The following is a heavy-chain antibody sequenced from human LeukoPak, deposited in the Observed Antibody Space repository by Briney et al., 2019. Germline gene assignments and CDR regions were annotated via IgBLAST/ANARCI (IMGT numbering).Heavy chain of an antibody. Sequence: PSETLSLTCTVSGGSISSYYWSWIRQPPGKRLEWIGHIYYSGSTNYNPSLKSRVTISVDTSKNQFSLKLSSVTTADTAVYYCARSVVTLYWYFDLWGRGTLVTVSS. D-gene: IGHD4-23*01. CDR2: IYYSGST. V-gene: IGHV4-59*01. CDR3: ARSVVTLYWYFDL. CDR1: GGSISSYY. J-gene: IGHJ2*01.